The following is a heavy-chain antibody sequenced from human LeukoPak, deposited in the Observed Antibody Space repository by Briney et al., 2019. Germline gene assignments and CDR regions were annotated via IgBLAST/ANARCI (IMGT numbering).Heavy chain of an antibody. Sequence: SETLSLTCPVSGGSFRDPYWGWIRLAPGKGLEWIGSIYYTGSTYYNPSLKRRVTISVDTSKKQFPLKLSSVTAADTAVYYYARHLHVDTAMGHNWFDPWGQGTLVTVSS. CDR3: ARHLHVDTAMGHNWFDP. CDR1: GGSFRDPY. CDR2: IYYTGST. D-gene: IGHD5-18*01. V-gene: IGHV4-39*01. J-gene: IGHJ5*02.